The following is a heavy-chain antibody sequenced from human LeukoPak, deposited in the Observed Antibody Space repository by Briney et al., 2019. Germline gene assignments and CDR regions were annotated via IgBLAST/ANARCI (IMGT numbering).Heavy chain of an antibody. V-gene: IGHV3-7*01. CDR2: VNEDGSEK. J-gene: IGHJ5*02. CDR1: GFTYTKNW. Sequence: GGSLRLSCAASGFTYTKNWMSWFRQAPGKGLEWVGNVNEDGSEKNYVDSEKGRFTISRDNAKNSVYLQMNNLRVEEMAVYYCARGKGWIDPWGQGTLVTVSS. CDR3: ARGKGWIDP.